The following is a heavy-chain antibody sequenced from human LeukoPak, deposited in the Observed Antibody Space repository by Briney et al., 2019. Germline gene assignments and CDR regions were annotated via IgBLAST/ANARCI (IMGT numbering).Heavy chain of an antibody. CDR1: GGSFSGYY. D-gene: IGHD3-10*01. CDR2: INHSGST. CDR3: ATDRYYGSGSYYKFDF. Sequence: SETLSLTCAVSGGSFSGYYWTWIRQPPGKGLEWIGEINHSGSTNYIPSLKSRVSISVDTSKKQFSLSLNSVTAADTAVYYCATDRYYGSGSYYKFDFWGQGTLVTVSS. J-gene: IGHJ4*02. V-gene: IGHV4-34*01.